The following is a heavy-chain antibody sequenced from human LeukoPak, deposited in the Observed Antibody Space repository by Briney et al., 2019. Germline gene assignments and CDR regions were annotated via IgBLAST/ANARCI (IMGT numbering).Heavy chain of an antibody. Sequence: PSETLSLTCTVSGGSISNYYWNWIRQPPGKGLEWIGYIYYSGSTYYNPSLKSRVTISVDTSKNQFSLKLSSVTAADTAVYYCASSPPTVTTSYYYYYMDVWGKGTTVTVSS. CDR2: IYYSGST. D-gene: IGHD4-11*01. J-gene: IGHJ6*03. CDR3: ASSPPTVTTSYYYYYMDV. CDR1: GGSISNYY. V-gene: IGHV4-59*06.